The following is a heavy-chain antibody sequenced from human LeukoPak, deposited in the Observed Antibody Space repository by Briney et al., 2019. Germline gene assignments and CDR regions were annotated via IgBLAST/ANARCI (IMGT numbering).Heavy chain of an antibody. Sequence: SVKVSCKASEGTFSSYAISWVRQAPGQGLEWMGRIIPILGIANYAQKFQGRVTITADKSTSTAYMELSSLRSEDTAVYYCAREGGSYHFDYWGQGTLVTVSS. V-gene: IGHV1-69*04. CDR1: EGTFSSYA. D-gene: IGHD1-26*01. CDR3: AREGGSYHFDY. J-gene: IGHJ4*02. CDR2: IIPILGIA.